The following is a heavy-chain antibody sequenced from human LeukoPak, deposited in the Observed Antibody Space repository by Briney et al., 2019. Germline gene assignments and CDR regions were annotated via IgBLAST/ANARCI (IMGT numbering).Heavy chain of an antibody. Sequence: SETLSLTCTVSGGTISSSSYYWGWIRQPPGKGLEWIGSIYYSGSTYYNPSLKSRVTISVDTSKNQFSLKLSSVTAADTAVYYCARLSAFDIWGQGTMVTVSS. V-gene: IGHV4-39*01. CDR2: IYYSGST. J-gene: IGHJ3*02. CDR3: ARLSAFDI. CDR1: GGTISSSSYY.